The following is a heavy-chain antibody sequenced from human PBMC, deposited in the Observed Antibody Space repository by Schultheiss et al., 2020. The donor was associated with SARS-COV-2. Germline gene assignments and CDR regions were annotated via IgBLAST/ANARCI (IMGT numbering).Heavy chain of an antibody. CDR2: IYYSGST. CDR3: ARGRYMALGYDSSASDY. J-gene: IGHJ4*02. Sequence: SETLSLTCTVSGGSISSGGYYWSWIRQHPGKGLEWIGYIYYSGSTKYNPSLKSRLNMSVDTSKNQFSLTLTSVTAADTALYYCARGRYMALGYDSSASDYWGQGILVTVSS. CDR1: GGSISSGGYY. D-gene: IGHD3-22*01. V-gene: IGHV4-61*08.